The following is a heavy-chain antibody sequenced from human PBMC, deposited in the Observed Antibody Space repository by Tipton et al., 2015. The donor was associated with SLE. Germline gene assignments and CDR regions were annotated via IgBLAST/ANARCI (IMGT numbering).Heavy chain of an antibody. CDR2: GSHSGRT. V-gene: IGHV4-38-2*01. Sequence: LRLSCVASGFTFSSYHMNWVRQAPGKGLEWIGSGSHSGRTYYNPSLESRATVSVDPSKTQVRLHLTSVSAADTALYYCARGGLGVSYYYYMDVWGKGTTVTVSS. D-gene: IGHD1-26*01. J-gene: IGHJ6*03. CDR1: GFTFSSYH. CDR3: ARGGLGVSYYYYMDV.